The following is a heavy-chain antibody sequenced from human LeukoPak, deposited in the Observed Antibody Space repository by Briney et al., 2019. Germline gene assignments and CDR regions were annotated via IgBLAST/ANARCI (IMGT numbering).Heavy chain of an antibody. V-gene: IGHV3-48*01. CDR2: ISSTSTK. CDR3: AREIRGGWFDP. D-gene: IGHD3-10*01. J-gene: IGHJ5*02. Sequence: GGSLRLSCAASGFTFSSYSMNWVRQAPGKGLEWVSYISSTSTKYYADSVKVRFTISRDNAKNSLYLQMNSLRAEDTAVYYCAREIRGGWFDPWGQGTLVTVSS. CDR1: GFTFSSYS.